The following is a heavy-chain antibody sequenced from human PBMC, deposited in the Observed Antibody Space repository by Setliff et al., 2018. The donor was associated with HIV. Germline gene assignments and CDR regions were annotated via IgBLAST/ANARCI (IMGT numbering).Heavy chain of an antibody. J-gene: IGHJ5*02. V-gene: IGHV4-4*07. CDR1: GGSFGVYR. D-gene: IGHD3-10*01. CDR2: IDSSGTT. CDR3: ARGRHSSGLGSYGP. Sequence: SQTLSLTCTISGGSFGVYRWSWIRQSAGRGLEWIGRIDSSGTTDYKPSLKGRVAISVDTSRNQFSLRVTSVTAADTAVYFCARGRHSSGLGSYGPWGPGILVTVSS.